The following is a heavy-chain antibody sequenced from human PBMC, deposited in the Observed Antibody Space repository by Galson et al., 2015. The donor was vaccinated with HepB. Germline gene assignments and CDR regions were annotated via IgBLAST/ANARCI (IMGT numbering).Heavy chain of an antibody. CDR1: GFTFRNYA. J-gene: IGHJ4*02. CDR3: ARVHPGYTCGWYRQALYSFDS. V-gene: IGHV3-23*01. D-gene: IGHD6-19*01. CDR2: ITPSGDNT. Sequence: SLRLSCAASGFTFRNYAMSWVRQAPGKGLEWVSAITPSGDNTYSADSVKGRFTISRDNSKNTLFLQKTGLTADDTAIYYCARVHPGYTCGWYRQALYSFDSWGQGTLVAVSS.